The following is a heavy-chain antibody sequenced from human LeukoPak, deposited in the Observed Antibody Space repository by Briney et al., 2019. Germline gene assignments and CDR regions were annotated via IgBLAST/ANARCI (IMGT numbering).Heavy chain of an antibody. D-gene: IGHD3-22*01. CDR1: GFTFSSYA. CDR3: ARSFAIVVVTTTLDY. Sequence: GGSLRLSCAASGFTFSSYAMHWVRQAPGKGLEWVAVISYDGSNKYYADSVKGRFTISRDNSKNTLYLQMNSLRAEDTAVYYCARSFAIVVVTTTLDYWGQGTLVTVSS. V-gene: IGHV3-30*04. J-gene: IGHJ4*02. CDR2: ISYDGSNK.